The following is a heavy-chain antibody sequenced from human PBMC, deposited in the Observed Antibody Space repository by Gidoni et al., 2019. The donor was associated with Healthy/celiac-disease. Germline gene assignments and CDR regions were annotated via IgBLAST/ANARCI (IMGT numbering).Heavy chain of an antibody. D-gene: IGHD2-15*01. CDR3: ARTNGLGYCSGGSCYIDWYFDL. CDR1: GGTFSSYA. Sequence: QVQLVQSGAEVKKPGSSVKVSCKASGGTFSSYAISWVRQAPGQGLEWMGGIIPIFGTANYAQKFQGRVTITADESTSTAYMELSSLRSEDTAVYYCARTNGLGYCSGGSCYIDWYFDLWGRGTLVTVSS. CDR2: IIPIFGTA. V-gene: IGHV1-69*01. J-gene: IGHJ2*01.